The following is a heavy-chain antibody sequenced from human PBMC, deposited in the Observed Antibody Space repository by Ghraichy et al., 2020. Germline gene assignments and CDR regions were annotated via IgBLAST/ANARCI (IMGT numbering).Heavy chain of an antibody. CDR3: ARARGYSYGYEGGYYFDY. J-gene: IGHJ4*02. CDR2: ITQDGSEK. V-gene: IGHV3-7*01. CDR1: GFTFSSYW. D-gene: IGHD5-18*01. Sequence: GESLNISCAASGFTFSSYWMSWVRQAPGKGLEWVANITQDGSEKYYVDSVKGRFTISRDNAKNSLYLQMNSLRAEDTAVYYCARARGYSYGYEGGYYFDYWGQGTLVTVSS.